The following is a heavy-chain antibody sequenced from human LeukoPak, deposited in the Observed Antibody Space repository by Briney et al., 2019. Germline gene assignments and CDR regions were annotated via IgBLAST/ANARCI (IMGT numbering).Heavy chain of an antibody. Sequence: ASVKVSCKASGYTFTGYYMHWVRQAPGQGLEWMGWINPNSGGTNYAQKFQGRVTMTTDTSTSTAYMELRSLRSDDTAVYYCASKTGYHRTYMDVWGKGTTVTVSS. D-gene: IGHD3-9*01. CDR1: GYTFTGYY. CDR2: INPNSGGT. V-gene: IGHV1-2*02. CDR3: ASKTGYHRTYMDV. J-gene: IGHJ6*03.